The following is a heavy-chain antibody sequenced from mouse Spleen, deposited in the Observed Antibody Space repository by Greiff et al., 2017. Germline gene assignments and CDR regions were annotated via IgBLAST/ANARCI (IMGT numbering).Heavy chain of an antibody. CDR2: INPNNGGT. V-gene: IGHV1-26*01. CDR3: AREKTARATWNYYAMDY. Sequence: EVQLQQSGPELVKPGASVKISCKASGYTFTDYYMNWVKQSHGKSLEWIGDINPNNGGTSYNQKFKGKATLTVDKSSSTAYMELRSLTSEDSAVYYCAREKTARATWNYYAMDYWGQGTSVTVSS. CDR1: GYTFTDYY. J-gene: IGHJ4*01. D-gene: IGHD3-2*01.